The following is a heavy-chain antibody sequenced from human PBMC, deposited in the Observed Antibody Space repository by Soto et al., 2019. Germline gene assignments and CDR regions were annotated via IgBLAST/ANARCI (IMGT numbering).Heavy chain of an antibody. Sequence: QVQLQESGPGLVKPSQTLSLTCTVSGGSISSGDYYWSWIRQPPGKGLEWIGYIYYSGSTYYNTSLKSRVTISVDTSKNQFSLILSSVTAADTAVYYCASVSSALNDYYYYYGLDVWGQGTTVTVSS. CDR3: ASVSSALNDYYYYYGLDV. CDR2: IYYSGST. D-gene: IGHD2-2*01. V-gene: IGHV4-30-4*01. CDR1: GGSISSGDYY. J-gene: IGHJ6*02.